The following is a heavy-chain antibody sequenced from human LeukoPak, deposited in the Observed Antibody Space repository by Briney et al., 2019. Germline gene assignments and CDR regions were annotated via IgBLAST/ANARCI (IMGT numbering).Heavy chain of an antibody. CDR2: INHSGST. J-gene: IGHJ2*01. CDR3: ARDEAGGNWYFDL. D-gene: IGHD4-23*01. CDR1: GGSFSGYY. Sequence: SETLSLTCAVYGGSFSGYYWSWIRQPPGKGLEWIGEINHSGSTNYNPSLKSRVTISVDTSKNQFSLKLSSVTAADTAVYYCARDEAGGNWYFDLWGRGTLVTVSS. V-gene: IGHV4-34*01.